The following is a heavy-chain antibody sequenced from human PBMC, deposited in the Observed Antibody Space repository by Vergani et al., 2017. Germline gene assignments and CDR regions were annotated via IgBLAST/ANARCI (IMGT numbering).Heavy chain of an antibody. J-gene: IGHJ4*02. CDR1: GGSISSSSNY. CDR3: AKDRRRYCSSTSCYTGRGFDY. Sequence: QLQLQESGPGLVKPSETLSLTCTVSGGSISSSSNYWGWIRQPPGKGLEWIGSIYYSGSTYYKPSLKSRVTIFEDTSKNQFSLKLSSVTAADTAVYYCAKDRRRYCSSTSCYTGRGFDYWGQGTLVTVSS. D-gene: IGHD2-2*02. V-gene: IGHV4-39*02. CDR2: IYYSGST.